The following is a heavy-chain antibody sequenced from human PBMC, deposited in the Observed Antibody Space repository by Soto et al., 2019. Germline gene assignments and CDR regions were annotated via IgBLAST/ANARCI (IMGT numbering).Heavy chain of an antibody. J-gene: IGHJ6*02. CDR2: INSDGRST. D-gene: IGHD5-18*01. V-gene: IGHV3-74*01. CDR1: GFNFRNYG. CDR3: ARVGVDTTVVDGGYYYYPLDV. Sequence: EVQLVESGGGLVQPGGSLRLSCAASGFNFRNYGMHWVRQAPGKGRVWVSRINSDGRSTRYADSVKGRFTISRDNAGNTLFLQMNSLRGDDTAVYYCARVGVDTTVVDGGYYYYPLDVWGQGTTVTVSS.